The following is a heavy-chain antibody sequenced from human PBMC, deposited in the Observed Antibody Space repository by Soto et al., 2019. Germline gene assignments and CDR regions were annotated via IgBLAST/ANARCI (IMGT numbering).Heavy chain of an antibody. V-gene: IGHV4-39*01. CDR2: IYYSGST. CDR3: ARSEGVTNFNWFDP. Sequence: SETLSLTCTVSGGSISSSSYYWGWIRQPPGKGLEWIGSIYYSGSTYYNPSLKSRVTISVDTSKNQFSLKLSSVTAADTAVYYCARSEGVTNFNWFDPWGQGTLVTVSS. CDR1: GGSISSSSYY. D-gene: IGHD4-4*01. J-gene: IGHJ5*02.